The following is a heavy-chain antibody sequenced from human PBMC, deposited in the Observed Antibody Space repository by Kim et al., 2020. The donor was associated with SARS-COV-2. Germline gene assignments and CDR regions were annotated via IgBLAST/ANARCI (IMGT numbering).Heavy chain of an antibody. J-gene: IGHJ4*02. CDR2: IIPIFGTA. Sequence: SVKVSCKASGGTFSSYAISWVRQAPGQGLEWMGGIIPIFGTANYAQKFQGRVTITADESTSTAYMELSSLRSEDTAVYYCARVGRYCSGGSCYRGSFDYWGQGTLVTVSS. CDR3: ARVGRYCSGGSCYRGSFDY. V-gene: IGHV1-69*13. CDR1: GGTFSSYA. D-gene: IGHD2-15*01.